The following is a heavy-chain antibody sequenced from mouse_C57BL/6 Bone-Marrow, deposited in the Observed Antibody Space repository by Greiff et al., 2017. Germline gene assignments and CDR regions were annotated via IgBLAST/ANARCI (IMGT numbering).Heavy chain of an antibody. CDR3: TRPTTVVATDYYAMDY. D-gene: IGHD1-1*01. J-gene: IGHJ4*01. CDR1: GFTFSDAW. V-gene: IGHV6-6*01. CDR2: IRNKANNHAT. Sequence: EVKVVESGGGLVQPGGSMKLSCAASGFTFSDAWMDWVRQSPEKGLEWVAEIRNKANNHATYYAESVKGRFTISRDDSKSSVYLQMNSLRAEDTGIYYCTRPTTVVATDYYAMDYWGQGTSVTVSS.